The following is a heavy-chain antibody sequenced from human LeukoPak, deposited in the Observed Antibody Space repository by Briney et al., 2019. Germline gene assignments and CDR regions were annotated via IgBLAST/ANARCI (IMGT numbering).Heavy chain of an antibody. Sequence: GGSLRLSCAASGFTFSSYAVHWVRQAPGKGLEWVAVISYDGSNKYYADSVKGRFTISRDNSKNTLYLQMNSLRAEDTAVYYCAREAYSYGYIDYWGQGTLVTVSS. D-gene: IGHD5-18*01. CDR3: AREAYSYGYIDY. CDR2: ISYDGSNK. J-gene: IGHJ4*02. CDR1: GFTFSSYA. V-gene: IGHV3-30*04.